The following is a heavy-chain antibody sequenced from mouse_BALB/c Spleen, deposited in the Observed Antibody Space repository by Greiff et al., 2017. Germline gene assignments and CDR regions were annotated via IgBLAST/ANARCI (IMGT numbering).Heavy chain of an antibody. J-gene: IGHJ3*01. Sequence: VQLQQSGPELVKPGASVKMSCKASGYTFTSYVMHWVKQKPGQGLEWIGYINPYNDGTKYNEKFKGKATLTSDKSSSTAYMERSSLTSEDSAVYYCARRGHYYGPWGAYWGEGTLVTVSA. D-gene: IGHD1-2*01. CDR2: INPYNDGT. CDR1: GYTFTSYV. V-gene: IGHV1-14*01. CDR3: ARRGHYYGPWGAY.